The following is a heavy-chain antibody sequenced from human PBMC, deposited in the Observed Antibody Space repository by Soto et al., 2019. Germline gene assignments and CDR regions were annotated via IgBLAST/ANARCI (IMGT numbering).Heavy chain of an antibody. CDR1: GFTFGTYA. V-gene: IGHV3-23*01. CDR3: AKLDFWNSYYGLDV. D-gene: IGHD3-3*01. Sequence: GGSLRLSCAASGFTFGTYAMSWVCQAPGKGLEWVSSISGSDGTTYYADSVKGRFSISRDKSKNTLYLQMNSLRAEDTAIYYCAKLDFWNSYYGLDVWGQGTTVTVSS. CDR2: ISGSDGTT. J-gene: IGHJ6*02.